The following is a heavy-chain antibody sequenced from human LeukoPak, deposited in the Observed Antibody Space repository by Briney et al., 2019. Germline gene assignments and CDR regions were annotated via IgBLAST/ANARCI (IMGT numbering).Heavy chain of an antibody. CDR2: IWYDGSNK. CDR1: GFTFSSYG. J-gene: IGHJ6*02. CDR3: ARDPAYGDYASNYYYYYGMDV. V-gene: IGHV3-33*01. Sequence: GGSLRLSCATSGFTFSSYGMHWVRQAPGKGLEWVAVIWYDGSNKYYADSVKGRFTISRDNSKNTLYLQMNSLRAEDTAVYYCARDPAYGDYASNYYYYYGMDVWGQGTTVTVSS. D-gene: IGHD4-17*01.